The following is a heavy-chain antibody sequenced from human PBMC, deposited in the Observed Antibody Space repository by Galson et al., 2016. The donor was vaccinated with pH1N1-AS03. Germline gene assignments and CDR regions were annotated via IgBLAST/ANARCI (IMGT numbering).Heavy chain of an antibody. J-gene: IGHJ6*02. Sequence: SETLSLTCSVSGGSLNDNYWSWVRQPPGRGLEWIGHIFYTGNTKYNPSLKSRLTISVDTSRSQFSLRLSSVTAADTAVYYCARQGGYSSSWYVWGQGTTVTASS. CDR3: ARQGGYSSSWYV. D-gene: IGHD6-13*01. V-gene: IGHV4-59*08. CDR2: IFYTGNT. CDR1: GGSLNDNY.